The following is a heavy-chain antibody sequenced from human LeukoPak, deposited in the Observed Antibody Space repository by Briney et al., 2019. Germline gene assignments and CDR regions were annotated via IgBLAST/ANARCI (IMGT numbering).Heavy chain of an antibody. CDR2: ISAYNGNT. CDR1: GYTFSSYG. CDR3: ASGIINKDAFDI. D-gene: IGHD3-10*01. Sequence: ASVKVSCKASGYTFSSYGISWVRQAPGQGLEWVGWISAYNGNTNYAEKVQGRVTMTRDTSITTAYMELSRLTSDDTALYYCASGIINKDAFDIWGQGTMVTVSS. V-gene: IGHV1-18*01. J-gene: IGHJ3*02.